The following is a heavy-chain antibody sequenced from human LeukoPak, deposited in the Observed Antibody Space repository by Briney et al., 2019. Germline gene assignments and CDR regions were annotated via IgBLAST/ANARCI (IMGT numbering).Heavy chain of an antibody. V-gene: IGHV4-59*01. CDR2: IDHSGNT. Sequence: SETLSLTCTVSGGSINSNYWSWIRQPPGEGLEWIAYIDHSGNTNYNPSLKSRVTISVDTSKNQFSLKLSSVTAADTAVYYCAREGRLMGYSGGLGFVYWGQGTLVTVSS. D-gene: IGHD6-19*01. CDR1: GGSINSNY. CDR3: AREGRLMGYSGGLGFVY. J-gene: IGHJ4*02.